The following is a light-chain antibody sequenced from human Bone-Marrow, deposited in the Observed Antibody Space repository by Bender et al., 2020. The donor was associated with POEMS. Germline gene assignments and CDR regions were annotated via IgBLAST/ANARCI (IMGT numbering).Light chain of an antibody. CDR2: KDN. CDR3: QSADSSVTYIL. CDR1: ALPKQY. J-gene: IGLJ2*01. V-gene: IGLV3-25*03. Sequence: SYQLTQPPSVSVSPGQTATITCSGDALPKQYAFWYQQKPGQAPVLVIFKDNERPSGIPERFSGSSSGTIVTLTISGVQAEDEADYYCQSADSSVTYILFGGGTKLTVL.